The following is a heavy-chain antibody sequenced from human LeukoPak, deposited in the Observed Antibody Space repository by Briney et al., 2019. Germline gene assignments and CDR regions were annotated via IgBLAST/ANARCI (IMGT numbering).Heavy chain of an antibody. CDR1: GYTFSIYW. Sequence: GGSLRLSCAASGYTFSIYWMNWVRQAPGKGLEWVASIKQDGSETYYMESVQGRFTISRDNDMNFLYLQMSSLRAEDTAVYYCTRENSGSLSLEYWGQGTLVTVSS. D-gene: IGHD1-26*01. V-gene: IGHV3-7*01. CDR2: IKQDGSET. J-gene: IGHJ4*02. CDR3: TRENSGSLSLEY.